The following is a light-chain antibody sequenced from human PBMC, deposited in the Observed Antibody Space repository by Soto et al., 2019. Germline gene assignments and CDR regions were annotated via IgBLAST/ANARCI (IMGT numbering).Light chain of an antibody. CDR2: DAS. CDR3: QQYNSYPYT. Sequence: DIQMTQSPSTLSASVGDRVTITCLASQSISSWLAWYQQKPGKAPKLLIYDASSLESGVPSRFSGSGSGTEFTLTISSLQPDDFATYYCQQYNSYPYTFGQGTKVDIK. CDR1: QSISSW. V-gene: IGKV1-5*01. J-gene: IGKJ2*01.